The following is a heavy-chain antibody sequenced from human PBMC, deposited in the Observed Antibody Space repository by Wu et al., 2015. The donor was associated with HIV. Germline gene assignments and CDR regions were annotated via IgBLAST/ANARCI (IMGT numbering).Heavy chain of an antibody. CDR3: ATDGDYISGSVY. V-gene: IGHV1-2*02. CDR2: INPYSGGI. CDR1: GYTFTGHY. J-gene: IGHJ4*02. D-gene: IGHD6-19*01. Sequence: QVQLVQSGAEVKKPGASVKVSCKASGYTFTGHYMHWVRQAPGQGLEWMGWINPYSGGIEYAQKFQGRVTMTRDTSISTAYMDLSRLRSDDTAVYYCATDGDYISGSVYWGQGTLVTVSS.